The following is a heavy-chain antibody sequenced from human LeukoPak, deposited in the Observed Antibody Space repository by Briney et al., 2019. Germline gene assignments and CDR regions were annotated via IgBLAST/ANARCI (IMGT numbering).Heavy chain of an antibody. D-gene: IGHD4-23*01. CDR3: ARDLLNEGNHLDY. CDR2: IYYSGST. CDR1: GGSIRSSYYY. J-gene: IGHJ4*02. V-gene: IGHV4-30-4*08. Sequence: SSETLSLTCTVSGGSIRSSYYYWGWIRQPPGKGLEWIGYIYYSGSTYYNPSLKSRVTISVDTSKNQFSLKLSSVTAADTAVYYCARDLLNEGNHLDYWGQGTLVTVSS.